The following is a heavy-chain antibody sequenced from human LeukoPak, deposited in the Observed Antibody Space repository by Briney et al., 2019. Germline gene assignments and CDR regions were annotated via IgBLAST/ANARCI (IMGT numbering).Heavy chain of an antibody. V-gene: IGHV3-7*01. CDR2: IKQDGSEK. J-gene: IGHJ4*02. CDR1: GFTFSSYW. Sequence: GGSPRLSCAASGFTFSSYWMSWVRQAPGKGLEWVANIKQDGSEKYYVDSVKGRFTISRVNAKNSLYLQMNSLRAEDTAVYYCARGARYSSSWDYYFDYWGQGTLVTVSS. CDR3: ARGARYSSSWDYYFDY. D-gene: IGHD6-13*01.